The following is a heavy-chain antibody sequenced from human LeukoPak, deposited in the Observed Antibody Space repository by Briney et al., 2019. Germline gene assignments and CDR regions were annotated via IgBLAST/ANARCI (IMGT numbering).Heavy chain of an antibody. Sequence: ASVKVSCKASGGTFSSHAISWVRQAPGQGLEWMGRIIPIFGTANYAQKFQGRVTITTDESTSTAYMELSSLRSEDTAVYYCASSYYYDSSGYPFDYWGQGTLVTVSS. CDR3: ASSYYYDSSGYPFDY. D-gene: IGHD3-22*01. CDR1: GGTFSSHA. V-gene: IGHV1-69*05. CDR2: IIPIFGTA. J-gene: IGHJ4*02.